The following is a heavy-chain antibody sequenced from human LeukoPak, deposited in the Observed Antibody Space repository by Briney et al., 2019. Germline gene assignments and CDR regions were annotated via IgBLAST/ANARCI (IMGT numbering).Heavy chain of an antibody. CDR1: GGSSSGYY. J-gene: IGHJ5*02. Sequence: PSETLSLTCAVYGGSSSGYYWSWIRQPPGKGLEWIGEINHSGSTNYNPSLKSRVTISVDTSKNQFSLKLSSVTAADTAVYYCARVGTPYNTLKNWFDPWGQGTLVTVSS. V-gene: IGHV4-34*01. D-gene: IGHD1-1*01. CDR2: INHSGST. CDR3: ARVGTPYNTLKNWFDP.